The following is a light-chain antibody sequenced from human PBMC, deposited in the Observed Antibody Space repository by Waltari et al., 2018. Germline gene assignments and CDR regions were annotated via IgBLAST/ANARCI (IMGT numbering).Light chain of an antibody. J-gene: IGKJ1*01. Sequence: AIQMTQSPSSLSASVGDRVTITCRASQGIRNDLGWYQQKPGKAPNLLIYTASTLQSGFPSRFSGSGSGTDFSLTISSLQPEDFATYYCLQDYDYPRTFGQGTKVEIK. CDR2: TAS. V-gene: IGKV1-6*01. CDR3: LQDYDYPRT. CDR1: QGIRND.